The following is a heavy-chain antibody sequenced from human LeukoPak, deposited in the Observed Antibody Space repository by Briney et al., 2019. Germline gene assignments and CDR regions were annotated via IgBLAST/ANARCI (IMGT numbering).Heavy chain of an antibody. J-gene: IGHJ4*02. D-gene: IGHD3-22*01. Sequence: ASVKVSCKASGGTFSSYAISWVRQAPGQGLEWMGGIIPIFGTANYAQKFQGRVTITADKSTSTAYMGLSSLRSEDTAVYYCARWAPDSSGYYSPDYWGQGTLVTVSS. CDR2: IIPIFGTA. CDR3: ARWAPDSSGYYSPDY. V-gene: IGHV1-69*06. CDR1: GGTFSSYA.